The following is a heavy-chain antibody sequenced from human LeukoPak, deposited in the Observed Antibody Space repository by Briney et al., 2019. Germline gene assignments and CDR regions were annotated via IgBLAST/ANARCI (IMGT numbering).Heavy chain of an antibody. Sequence: PGGSLRLSCAASGFTFSSYAMHWVRQAPGKGLEWVAVISYDGSNKYYADSVKGRFTISRDNSKNTLYLQMNSLRAEDTAVYYCARDGPYTAARGLVDYWGQGTLVTVSS. CDR3: ARDGPYTAARGLVDY. CDR1: GFTFSSYA. CDR2: ISYDGSNK. D-gene: IGHD6-6*01. J-gene: IGHJ4*02. V-gene: IGHV3-30-3*01.